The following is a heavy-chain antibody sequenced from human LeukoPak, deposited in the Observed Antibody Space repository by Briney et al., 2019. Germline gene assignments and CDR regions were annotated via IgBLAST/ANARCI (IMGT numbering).Heavy chain of an antibody. CDR3: ARDGNWNEYYFDY. Sequence: GRSLRLSCAASGFTFSSYGMHWVRQAPGKGLEWVAVIWYDGSNKYYADSVKGRFTISRDNSKNTLYLQMNSLRAEDTAVYYCARDGNWNEYYFDYWSQGTLVTVSS. J-gene: IGHJ4*02. V-gene: IGHV3-33*01. D-gene: IGHD1-1*01. CDR1: GFTFSSYG. CDR2: IWYDGSNK.